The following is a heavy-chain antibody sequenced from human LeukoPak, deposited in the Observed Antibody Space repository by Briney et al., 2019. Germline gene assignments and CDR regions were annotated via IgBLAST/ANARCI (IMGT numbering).Heavy chain of an antibody. CDR2: ISSSGSTL. Sequence: PGGSLRLSCAASGFTFSRYHLSWVRQAPGKGLEWVSYISSSGSTLYYADSVKGRITISRDNAKNSLYLQMNSLRAEDTAVYYCARRRYNWNAIDYWGQGTLVTVSS. V-gene: IGHV3-11*01. CDR1: GFTFSRYH. J-gene: IGHJ4*02. CDR3: ARRRYNWNAIDY. D-gene: IGHD1-20*01.